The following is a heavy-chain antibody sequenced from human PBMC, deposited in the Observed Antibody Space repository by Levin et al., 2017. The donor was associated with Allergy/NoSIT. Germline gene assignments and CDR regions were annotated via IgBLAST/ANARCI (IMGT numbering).Heavy chain of an antibody. V-gene: IGHV3-23*01. Sequence: ETLSLTCAASGFTFSSYTMTWVRQAPGKGLEWVSTMRYSGDTTYYADSVKGRFTISRDSSKDTLFLQMNSLRAEDTAVYYCAKGLSSGSPYRAFDMWGQGTLVTVSS. J-gene: IGHJ3*02. CDR1: GFTFSSYT. CDR2: MRYSGDTT. CDR3: AKGLSSGSPYRAFDM. D-gene: IGHD1-26*01.